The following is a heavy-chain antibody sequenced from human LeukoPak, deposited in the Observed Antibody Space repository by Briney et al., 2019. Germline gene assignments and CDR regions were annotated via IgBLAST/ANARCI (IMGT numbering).Heavy chain of an antibody. Sequence: PGGSLRLSCAASGFTFSNYWMHWVRQAPGKGLVWVSSIKSNGRTTSYADSVKGRFTISRDNAKNTLYLQMNSLRVEDTAVYYCAKEYYYDSSGYYHFDYWGQGTLVTVSS. CDR2: IKSNGRTT. CDR3: AKEYYYDSSGYYHFDY. J-gene: IGHJ4*02. CDR1: GFTFSNYW. V-gene: IGHV3-74*01. D-gene: IGHD3-22*01.